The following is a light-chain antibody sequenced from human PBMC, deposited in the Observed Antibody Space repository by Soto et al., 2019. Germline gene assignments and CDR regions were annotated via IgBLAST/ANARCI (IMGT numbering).Light chain of an antibody. CDR3: QQYSSSPPECT. CDR2: GAS. CDR1: QSISSSY. V-gene: IGKV3-20*01. Sequence: EMVLTQSTGTLSLSPGQRATLSCRASQSISSSYLAWYQQRPRQDPRLLIFGASYRATGIPNRFTGSGSGTDFTLTISRLEPEDFAVYYCQQYSSSPPECTFCPVTKVDSK. J-gene: IGKJ3*01.